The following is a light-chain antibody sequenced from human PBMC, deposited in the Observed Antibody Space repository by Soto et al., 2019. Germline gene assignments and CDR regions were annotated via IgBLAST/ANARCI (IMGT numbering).Light chain of an antibody. CDR2: AAS. CDR1: QGISSY. CDR3: QQYYSYPPT. J-gene: IGKJ1*01. V-gene: IGKV1-8*01. Sequence: AIRMTQSPSSFSASTGDRVTITCRASQGISSYLAWYQQKPGKAPKLLIYAASTLQSRLPSRFSGSGSWTDFTLTISCLQSEDFATYYCQQYYSYPPTFGQGNKVEIK.